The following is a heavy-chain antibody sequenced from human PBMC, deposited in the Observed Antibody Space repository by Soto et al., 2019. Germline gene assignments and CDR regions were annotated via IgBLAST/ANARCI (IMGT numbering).Heavy chain of an antibody. Sequence: ASVKVSCKASGYTFTSYDINWVRQATGQGLEWMGWMIPNIGNTGYAQKFQGRVAMTTDESTSTAYMELSSLRSEDTAVYYCAILSEIRLSHNYFQHWGQGTLVTVSS. V-gene: IGHV1-8*01. CDR3: AILSEIRLSHNYFQH. CDR2: MIPNIGNT. CDR1: GYTFTSYD. J-gene: IGHJ1*01. D-gene: IGHD1-1*01.